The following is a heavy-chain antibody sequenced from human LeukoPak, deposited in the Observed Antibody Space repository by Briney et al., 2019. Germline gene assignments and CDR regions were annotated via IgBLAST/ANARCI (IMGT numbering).Heavy chain of an antibody. J-gene: IGHJ4*02. Sequence: GGSLRLSCTASGFAFGDYAMSWFRQAPGKGLEWVSYISSSSSIIYYADSVKGRFTISRDNAKNSLYLQMNSLRSEDTAVYYCATSVKWGTNDYWGQGTLVTVSS. CDR2: ISSSSSII. CDR1: GFAFGDYA. V-gene: IGHV3-48*01. CDR3: ATSVKWGTNDY. D-gene: IGHD3-16*01.